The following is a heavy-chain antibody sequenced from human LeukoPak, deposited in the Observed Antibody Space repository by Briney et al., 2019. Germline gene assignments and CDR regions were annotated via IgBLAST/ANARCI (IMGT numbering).Heavy chain of an antibody. Sequence: PGGSLRLSCAASGFTFSSYAMSWVRQAPGKGLEWVSAIGGSGGSTYYADSVKGRFTISRDNSKNTLYLQMNSLRAEDTAVYYCAKSGGIQLWSPVGDYWGQGTLVTVSS. V-gene: IGHV3-23*01. D-gene: IGHD5-18*01. CDR3: AKSGGIQLWSPVGDY. J-gene: IGHJ4*02. CDR2: IGGSGGST. CDR1: GFTFSSYA.